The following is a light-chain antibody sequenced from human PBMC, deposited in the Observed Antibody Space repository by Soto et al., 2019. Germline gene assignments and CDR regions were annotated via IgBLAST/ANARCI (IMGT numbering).Light chain of an antibody. CDR1: QVINNY. Sequence: DIQLTQSPSFLSASVGDRVTVTCRASQVINNYLAWYQQKPGKAPKILIYDASTLQLGVPSRFSGSGSGTEFTLTINSLQPEDFATYFCQHLDGDRLYTFGQGTKLDI. J-gene: IGKJ2*01. CDR3: QHLDGDRLYT. CDR2: DAS. V-gene: IGKV1-9*01.